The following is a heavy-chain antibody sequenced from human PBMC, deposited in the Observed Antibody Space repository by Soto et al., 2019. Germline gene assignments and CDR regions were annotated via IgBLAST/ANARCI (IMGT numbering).Heavy chain of an antibody. J-gene: IGHJ6*02. Sequence: PSETLSLTCTVSGGSISSYYWSWIRQPPGKGLEWIGYIYYSGSTNYNPSLKSRVTISVDTSKNQFSLKLSSVTAADTAVYYCARCRGTTVTTDGMDVWGQGTTVTVSS. CDR2: IYYSGST. D-gene: IGHD4-17*01. V-gene: IGHV4-59*01. CDR1: GGSISSYY. CDR3: ARCRGTTVTTDGMDV.